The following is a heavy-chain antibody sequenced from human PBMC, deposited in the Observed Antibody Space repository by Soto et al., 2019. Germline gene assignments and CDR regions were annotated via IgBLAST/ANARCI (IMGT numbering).Heavy chain of an antibody. CDR2: IIPIFGTA. D-gene: IGHD2-21*02. CDR1: GGTFSSYA. CDR3: ARARPGVYCGGDCPDYYYYGMDV. Sequence: SVKVSCKASGGTFSSYAISWVRQAPGQGLEWMGGIIPIFGTANYAQKFQGRVTITADESTSTAYMELGSLRSEDTAVYYCARARPGVYCGGDCPDYYYYGMDVWGHGTTVTISS. J-gene: IGHJ6*02. V-gene: IGHV1-69*13.